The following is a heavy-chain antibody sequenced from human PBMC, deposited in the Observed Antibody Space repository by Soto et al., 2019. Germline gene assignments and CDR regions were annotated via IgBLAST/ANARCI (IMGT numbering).Heavy chain of an antibody. Sequence: QVHLVQSGVEVKTPGASVKVSCQASGYTFFTYDISWVRQAPGQGLEWMGWISTYSGDTKYAQKFQGRVTMTTDTSTTPAYLKLRSLRSDDTGEYYCARHHGPTTSENWLDPWGQGTLVTVSS. CDR2: ISTYSGDT. CDR1: GYTFFTYD. V-gene: IGHV1-18*01. J-gene: IGHJ5*02. D-gene: IGHD5-12*01. CDR3: ARHHGPTTSENWLDP.